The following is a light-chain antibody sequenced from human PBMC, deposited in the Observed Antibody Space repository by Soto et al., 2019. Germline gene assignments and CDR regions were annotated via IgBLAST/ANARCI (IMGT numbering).Light chain of an antibody. J-gene: IGKJ3*01. CDR3: QQLNSYPRT. V-gene: IGKV1-9*01. CDR2: AAS. Sequence: IQLTQSPSSLSASVGDRVTITCRASQGISSYLAWYQQKPGKAPKLLIYAASTLQSGVPSRFSGSGSGTDFTLTISGLQPEDLATYYCQQLNSYPRTFGPGTKVDIK. CDR1: QGISSY.